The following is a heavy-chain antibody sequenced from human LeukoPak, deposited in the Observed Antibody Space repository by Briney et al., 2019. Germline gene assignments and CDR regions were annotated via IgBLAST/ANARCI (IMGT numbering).Heavy chain of an antibody. CDR1: GFTFSSYA. D-gene: IGHD3-10*01. Sequence: GGSLRLSCAASGFTFSSYAMHWVRQAPGQGLEWVAVIWYDGSNKYYGESVKGRFTISRDDSKNTLYLHMNSLRAEDTAIYYCTRDLESYFYGSGKMGYWGQGTLVTVSS. CDR2: IWYDGSNK. V-gene: IGHV3-33*01. CDR3: TRDLESYFYGSGKMGY. J-gene: IGHJ4*02.